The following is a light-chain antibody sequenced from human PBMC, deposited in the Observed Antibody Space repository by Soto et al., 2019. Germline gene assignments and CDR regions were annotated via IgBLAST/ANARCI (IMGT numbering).Light chain of an antibody. CDR1: QAITNN. CDR2: EES. J-gene: IGKJ4*01. V-gene: IGKV1-9*01. CDR3: QQVKSYPRT. Sequence: DIHLTQSPSSLSASAGDRVTITCRASQAITNNLAWYQQKPGNPPKLLIYEESTLHSGVPSRFSGRKVGTQFILTIDSLQPEDFATYYCQQVKSYPRTFGGGTKVDIK.